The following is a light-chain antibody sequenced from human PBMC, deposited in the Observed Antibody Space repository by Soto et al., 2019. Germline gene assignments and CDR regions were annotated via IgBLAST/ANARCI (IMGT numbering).Light chain of an antibody. Sequence: DIQMAQSPSSLFASVGDRVTIPCRASQSISIILNWYQQKPGKAPKLLIYAASNLQGGVPSRFSGRGSGTDFTLTISSLQPEDFATYYCQQSDSVPLTFGGGTTVDIK. CDR3: QQSDSVPLT. CDR1: QSISII. J-gene: IGKJ4*01. CDR2: AAS. V-gene: IGKV1-39*01.